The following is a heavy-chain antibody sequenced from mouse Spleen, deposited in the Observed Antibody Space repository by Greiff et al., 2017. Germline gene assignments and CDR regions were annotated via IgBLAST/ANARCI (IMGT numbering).Heavy chain of an antibody. V-gene: IGHV1-9*01. CDR2: ILPGSGST. J-gene: IGHJ3*01. CDR3: ARSTMITTRFAY. D-gene: IGHD2-4*01. Sequence: QVQLKESGAELMKPGASVKISCKATGYTFSSYWIEWVKQRPGHGLEWIGEILPGSGSTNYNEKFKGKATFTADTSSNTAYMQLSSLTSEDSAVYYCARSTMITTRFAYWGQGTLVTVSA. CDR1: GYTFSSYW.